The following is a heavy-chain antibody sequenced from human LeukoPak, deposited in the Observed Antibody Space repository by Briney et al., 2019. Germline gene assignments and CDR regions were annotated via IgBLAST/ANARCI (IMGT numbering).Heavy chain of an antibody. CDR2: ISSSTTYI. CDR1: GFSFDSHG. Sequence: GGSLRLSCGASGFSFDSHGMMWVRQAPGKGLEWVSYISSSTTYIYYTDSVKGRFTISRDNAKRLLYLQMNSLRAEDTAVYYCASADCGGVSCHYSTSAYWGQGTLVTVSS. V-gene: IGHV3-21*01. D-gene: IGHD2-15*01. CDR3: ASADCGGVSCHYSTSAY. J-gene: IGHJ4*02.